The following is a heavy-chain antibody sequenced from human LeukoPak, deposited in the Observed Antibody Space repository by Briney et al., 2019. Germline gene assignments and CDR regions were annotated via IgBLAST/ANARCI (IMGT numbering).Heavy chain of an antibody. CDR1: GGTFSSYT. D-gene: IGHD3-10*01. Sequence: ASVKVSCKASGGTFSSYTISWVRQAPGQGLEWMGRIIPILGIANYAQKFQGRVTITADKSTSTAYMELSSLRSEDTAAYYCARSNGSGSSDYWGRGTLVTVSS. CDR2: IIPILGIA. V-gene: IGHV1-69*02. J-gene: IGHJ4*02. CDR3: ARSNGSGSSDY.